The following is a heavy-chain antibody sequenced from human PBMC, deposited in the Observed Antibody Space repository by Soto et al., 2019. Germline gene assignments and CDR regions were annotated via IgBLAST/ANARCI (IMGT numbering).Heavy chain of an antibody. J-gene: IGHJ6*02. D-gene: IGHD3-10*01. V-gene: IGHV3-13*01. Sequence: GGSLRLSCAASGFTLSNHDMYWVRQATGKSLEWVSAMGIGGDTYYPASVKGRFTISRQNAKNSLYLQMNNLRAGDTAVYYCARGPGSPRYYTGMDVWGQGTTVTVS. CDR2: MGIGGDT. CDR3: ARGPGSPRYYTGMDV. CDR1: GFTLSNHD.